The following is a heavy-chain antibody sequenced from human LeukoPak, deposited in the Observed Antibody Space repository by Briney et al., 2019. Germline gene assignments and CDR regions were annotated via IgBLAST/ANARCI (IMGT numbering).Heavy chain of an antibody. V-gene: IGHV3-23*01. D-gene: IGHD1-26*01. Sequence: PGGSLRLPCAVSGFTFSSYAMSWVRQAPGKGLEWVSVITVDGSTYYAESVKGRFTISRDSSKNTLYLQMNSLWAEDTAIYSCARYHRGGTYYFDYWGQGTLVTVSS. CDR1: GFTFSSYA. J-gene: IGHJ4*02. CDR2: ITVDGST. CDR3: ARYHRGGTYYFDY.